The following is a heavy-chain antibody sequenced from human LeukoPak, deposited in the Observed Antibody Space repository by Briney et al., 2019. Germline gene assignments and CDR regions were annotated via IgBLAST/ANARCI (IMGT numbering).Heavy chain of an antibody. Sequence: SETLSLTCAVYGGSFSGYYWGWLRQPPGKGLEWIGSIYYSGSTYYNPSLMSRVTISVDTSKNQFSLKLSSVTAADTAVYYCAREYDSSGFFDYWGQGTLVTVSS. CDR2: IYYSGST. D-gene: IGHD3-22*01. CDR3: AREYDSSGFFDY. J-gene: IGHJ4*02. V-gene: IGHV4-34*01. CDR1: GGSFSGYY.